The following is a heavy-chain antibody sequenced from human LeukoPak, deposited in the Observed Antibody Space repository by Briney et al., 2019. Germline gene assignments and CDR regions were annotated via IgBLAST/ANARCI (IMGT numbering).Heavy chain of an antibody. CDR2: IYYTGKT. V-gene: IGHV4-61*01. Sequence: KPSETLSLTCTVSGASVSSGSYYWNWIRQPPGKGLEWIGYIYYTGKTNYNPSLKSRVTISVDTSKNQFSLKLSSVTAADTAVYYCARELSTVTTVPKRDAFDVWGQGTMVTVSS. D-gene: IGHD4-17*01. CDR1: GASVSSGSYY. CDR3: ARELSTVTTVPKRDAFDV. J-gene: IGHJ3*01.